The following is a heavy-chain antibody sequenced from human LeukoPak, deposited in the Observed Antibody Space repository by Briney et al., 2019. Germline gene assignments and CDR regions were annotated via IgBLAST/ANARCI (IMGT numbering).Heavy chain of an antibody. V-gene: IGHV4-34*01. CDR3: ASLYYDILTGYYSA. CDR2: INYSGST. D-gene: IGHD3-9*01. Sequence: SETLSLTCAVYGGSFSGYYWSWIRQPPGKGLEWIGEINYSGSTNYNPSLKSRVTISVDTSKNQFSLKLSSVTAANTAVYYCASLYYDILTGYYSAWGQGTLVTVSS. CDR1: GGSFSGYY. J-gene: IGHJ5*02.